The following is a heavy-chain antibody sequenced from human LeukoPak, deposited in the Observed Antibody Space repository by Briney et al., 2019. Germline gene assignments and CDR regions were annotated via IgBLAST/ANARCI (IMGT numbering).Heavy chain of an antibody. Sequence: PSETLSLTCTVSGGSISSSSYSWGWIRQPPGKGLEWIGSIYYSGSTYYNPSLKSRVTISVDTSKNQFSLKLSSVTAADTAVYYCARSIGRSGWLRLSPDYWGQGTLVTVSS. CDR2: IYYSGST. CDR3: ARSIGRSGWLRLSPDY. D-gene: IGHD5-12*01. CDR1: GGSISSSSYS. J-gene: IGHJ4*02. V-gene: IGHV4-39*01.